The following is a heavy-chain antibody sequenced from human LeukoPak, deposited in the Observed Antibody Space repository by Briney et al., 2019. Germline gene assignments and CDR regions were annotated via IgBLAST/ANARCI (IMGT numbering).Heavy chain of an antibody. CDR2: ISAYNGNT. CDR3: ASLGGGSTVTTYLNY. J-gene: IGHJ4*02. D-gene: IGHD4-17*01. V-gene: IGHV1-18*01. CDR1: GYTSTSYG. Sequence: GASVKVSCKASGYTSTSYGISWVRQAPGQGLDGMGWISAYNGNTKYAQKLQGRVTMTTDTSTSTVYMELSSLRSEVTAVYYCASLGGGSTVTTYLNYWGQGTLVTVSS.